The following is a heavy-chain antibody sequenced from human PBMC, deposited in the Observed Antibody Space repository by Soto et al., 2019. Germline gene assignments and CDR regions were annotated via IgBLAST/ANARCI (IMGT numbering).Heavy chain of an antibody. CDR1: GGSISSSSYY. D-gene: IGHD1-1*01. CDR2: IYYSGST. J-gene: IGHJ6*02. V-gene: IGHV4-39*01. CDR3: AGSGTGTDV. Sequence: SETLSLTCTVSGGSISSSSYYWGWIRQPPGKGLEWIGSIYYSGSTYYNPSLKSRVTISVDTSKNQFSLKLSSVAAADTAVYYCAGSGTGTDVWGQGTTVTVSS.